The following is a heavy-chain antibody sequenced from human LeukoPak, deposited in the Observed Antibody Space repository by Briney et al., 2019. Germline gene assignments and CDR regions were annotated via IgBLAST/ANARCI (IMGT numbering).Heavy chain of an antibody. Sequence: ASVKVSCKASGYTFTGYYMHWVRQAPGQGLEWMGWINPNSGGTNYAQKFQGRVTMTRDTSISTAYMELSRLRSDDTAVYYCAGDRVTMVRGVISNWFDPWGQGTLVTVSS. V-gene: IGHV1-2*02. CDR2: INPNSGGT. J-gene: IGHJ5*02. D-gene: IGHD3-10*01. CDR1: GYTFTGYY. CDR3: AGDRVTMVRGVISNWFDP.